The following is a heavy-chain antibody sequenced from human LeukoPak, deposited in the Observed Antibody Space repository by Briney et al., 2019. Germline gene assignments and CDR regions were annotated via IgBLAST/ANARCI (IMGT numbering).Heavy chain of an antibody. D-gene: IGHD5-24*01. Sequence: SETLSLTCTVSGGSISSSFYYWGWIRQHPGKGLEWIGYIYYSGSTYYNPSLKSRVTISVDTSKNQFSLKLSSATAADTAVYYCARESRGDGYNLDYWGQGTLVTVSS. CDR3: ARESRGDGYNLDY. CDR2: IYYSGST. V-gene: IGHV4-31*03. J-gene: IGHJ4*02. CDR1: GGSISSSFYY.